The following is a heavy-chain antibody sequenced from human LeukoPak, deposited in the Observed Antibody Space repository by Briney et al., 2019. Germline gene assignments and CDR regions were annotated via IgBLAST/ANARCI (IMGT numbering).Heavy chain of an antibody. J-gene: IGHJ3*02. Sequence: SETLSLTCTVSGGSISSSGYYWGWTRQPPGKGLEWIVSIYSSGNPYYNPSLKSRLTISVDASKNQFSLRLSSVTAAGTAVYYCARQPEGGSYIGAFDIWGQGTMVTVSS. V-gene: IGHV4-39*01. CDR2: IYSSGNP. CDR1: GGSISSSGYY. D-gene: IGHD1-26*01. CDR3: ARQPEGGSYIGAFDI.